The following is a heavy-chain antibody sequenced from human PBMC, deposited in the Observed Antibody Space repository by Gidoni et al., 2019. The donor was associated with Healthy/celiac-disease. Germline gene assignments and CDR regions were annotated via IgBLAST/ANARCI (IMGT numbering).Heavy chain of an antibody. V-gene: IGHV3-9*01. CDR3: AKALGYSGYDDYFDY. J-gene: IGHJ4*02. CDR1: GFTFDDYA. D-gene: IGHD5-12*01. Sequence: EVQLVESGGGLVQPGRSLRLSCAAYGFTFDDYAMHWVRQDPGKGLEWVSGISWNSGSIGYADSVKGRFTISRDNAKNSLYLQMNSLRAEDTALYYCAKALGYSGYDDYFDYWGQGTLVTVSS. CDR2: ISWNSGSI.